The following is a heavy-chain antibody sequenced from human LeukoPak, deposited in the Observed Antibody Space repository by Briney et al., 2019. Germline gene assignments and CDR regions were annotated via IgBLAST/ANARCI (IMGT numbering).Heavy chain of an antibody. CDR3: ARDHSGWDY. CDR2: ISSRSSTI. V-gene: IGHV3-48*01. J-gene: IGHJ4*02. Sequence: PGGSLRLSCAASGFTFSSYSMNWVRQAPGKGLEWVSYISSRSSTIYYADSVKGRFTISRDNAKNSLYLQMNSLRAEDTAVYYCARDHSGWDYWGQGTLVTVSS. D-gene: IGHD6-19*01. CDR1: GFTFSSYS.